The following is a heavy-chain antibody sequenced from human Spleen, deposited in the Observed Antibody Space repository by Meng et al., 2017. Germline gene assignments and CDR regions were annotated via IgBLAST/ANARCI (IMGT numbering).Heavy chain of an antibody. CDR2: IYYSGST. D-gene: IGHD6-19*01. Sequence: QGQLQESGPGLVKTSQTLSLTCTVSGGSISSGGYYWSWIRQHPGKGLEWIGYIYYSGSTYYNPSLKSRVTISVDKSKNQFSLKLSSVTAADTAVYYCARGPEAPYSSGWIFDYWGQGTLVTVSS. V-gene: IGHV4-31*03. CDR3: ARGPEAPYSSGWIFDY. CDR1: GGSISSGGYY. J-gene: IGHJ4*02.